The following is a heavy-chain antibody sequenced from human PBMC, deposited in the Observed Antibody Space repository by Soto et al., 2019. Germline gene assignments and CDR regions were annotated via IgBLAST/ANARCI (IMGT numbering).Heavy chain of an antibody. CDR3: ATSHVDTAMVLGGWFDP. J-gene: IGHJ5*02. CDR1: GYSFTSYW. V-gene: IGHV5-10-1*01. Sequence: GESLKISCKGSGYSFTSYWISWERQMPGKGLEWMGRIDPSDSYTNYSPSFQGHVTISADKSISTAYLQWSSLKASDTAMYYCATSHVDTAMVLGGWFDPWGQGTLVTVSS. CDR2: IDPSDSYT. D-gene: IGHD5-18*01.